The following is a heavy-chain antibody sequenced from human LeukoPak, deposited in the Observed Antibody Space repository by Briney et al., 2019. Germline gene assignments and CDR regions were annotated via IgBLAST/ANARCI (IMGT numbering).Heavy chain of an antibody. D-gene: IGHD3-22*01. V-gene: IGHV3-30*03. CDR3: ARDLRDSSGYYSDY. J-gene: IGHJ4*02. Sequence: GGSLRLSCAASGFTFSSYSMNWVRQAPGKGLEWVAVISYDGSNKYHADSVKGRFTISRDNSKNTLYLQMNSLRAEDTAVYYCARDLRDSSGYYSDYWGQGTLVTVSS. CDR1: GFTFSSYS. CDR2: ISYDGSNK.